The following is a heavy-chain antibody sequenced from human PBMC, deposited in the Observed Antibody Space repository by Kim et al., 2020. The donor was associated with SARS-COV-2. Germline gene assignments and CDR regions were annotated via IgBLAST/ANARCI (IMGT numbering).Heavy chain of an antibody. Sequence: GESLKISCKGSGYSFTSYWISWVRQMPGKGPEWMGRIDPSDSYTNYSPSFQGHVTISADKSISTAYLQWSSLKASDTAMYYCARRVYYGSGSYFIGDLGWFDPWGQGTLVTVSS. CDR1: GYSFTSYW. J-gene: IGHJ5*02. D-gene: IGHD3-10*01. V-gene: IGHV5-10-1*01. CDR2: IDPSDSYT. CDR3: ARRVYYGSGSYFIGDLGWFDP.